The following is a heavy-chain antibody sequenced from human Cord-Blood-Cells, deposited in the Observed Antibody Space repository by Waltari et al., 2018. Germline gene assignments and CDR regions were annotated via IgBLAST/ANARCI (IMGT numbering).Heavy chain of an antibody. CDR2: IYSGGST. Sequence: EVQLVESGGGLVQPGGSLSLSCAAYGCTVSSNYMSWVRQAPGKGLEWVSVIYSGGSTYYADSVKGRFTISRHNSKNTLYLQMNSLRAEDTAVYYCARATVYDSSGYDYWGQGTLVTVSS. CDR3: ARATVYDSSGYDY. V-gene: IGHV3-53*04. CDR1: GCTVSSNY. D-gene: IGHD3-22*01. J-gene: IGHJ4*02.